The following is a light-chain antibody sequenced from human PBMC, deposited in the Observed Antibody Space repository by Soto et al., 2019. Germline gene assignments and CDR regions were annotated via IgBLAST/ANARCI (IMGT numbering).Light chain of an antibody. CDR1: SSDIGGYNS. Sequence: QSVLTQPASVSGSPGQSITISCTGTSSDIGGYNSVSWYQQHPGKAPKLMIYDVSYRPSGVSNRFSGSKSGNTASLTISGLHAEDEAQYYCSSYRSSTTSVFGGGTKLTVL. V-gene: IGLV2-14*01. CDR2: DVS. J-gene: IGLJ2*01. CDR3: SSYRSSTTSV.